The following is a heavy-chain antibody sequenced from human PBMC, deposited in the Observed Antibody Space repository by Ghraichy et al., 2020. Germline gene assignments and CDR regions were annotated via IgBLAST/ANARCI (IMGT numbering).Heavy chain of an antibody. D-gene: IGHD1-26*01. CDR2: INSDGSST. CDR1: GFTFSSYW. Sequence: GESLNISCAASGFTFSSYWMHWVRQAPGKGLVWVSRINSDGSSTSYADSVKGRFPISRDNAKNTLYLQMNSLRAEDTAVYYCARWNSGSYYDVWGQGTLVTVSS. J-gene: IGHJ4*02. V-gene: IGHV3-74*01. CDR3: ARWNSGSYYDV.